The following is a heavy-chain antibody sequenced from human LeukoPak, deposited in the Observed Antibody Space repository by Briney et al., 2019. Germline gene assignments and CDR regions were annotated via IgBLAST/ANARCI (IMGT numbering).Heavy chain of an antibody. V-gene: IGHV3-72*01. CDR1: XCTFSDYC. D-gene: IGHD2-2*01. J-gene: IGHJ4*02. Sequence: GRSLRLSCAASXCTFSDYCMDWVRQAPRKGLEWVGRTKNKAIINTTEDAASVKGRFTFTRYDSMSSLYLQMNSLKTEDTAVYYCARYQLGGFDYWGQGTLVTVSS. CDR3: ARYQLGGFDY. CDR2: TKNKAIINTT.